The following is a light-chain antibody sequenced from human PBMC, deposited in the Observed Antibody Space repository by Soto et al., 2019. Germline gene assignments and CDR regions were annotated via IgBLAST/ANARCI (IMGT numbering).Light chain of an antibody. CDR1: KIGSKT. V-gene: IGLV3-21*04. CDR3: QVWDSSVDRYV. CDR2: FDS. Sequence: SYELTQPPSVSVAPGKAARITCGGEKIGSKTVHWYQQRPGLAPVLVIYFDSERPSGIPERFSGSNSGNTATLTIGRVETGDEADYYCQVWDSSVDRYVFGTGTKVTVL. J-gene: IGLJ1*01.